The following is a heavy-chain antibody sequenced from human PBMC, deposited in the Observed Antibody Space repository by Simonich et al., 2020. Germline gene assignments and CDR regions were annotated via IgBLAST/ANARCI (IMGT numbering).Heavy chain of an antibody. Sequence: QVQLVQSGAEVKKPGASVKVSCKASGYTFTSYDINWVRQATGQGLEWMGWMNPNSGNTGYAQKVQGRVTITRNTSISTASMELSSLRSEDTAVYYCARTYSGSYYYFDYWGQGTLVTVSS. CDR1: GYTFTSYD. D-gene: IGHD1-26*01. V-gene: IGHV1-8*03. J-gene: IGHJ4*02. CDR2: MNPNSGNT. CDR3: ARTYSGSYYYFDY.